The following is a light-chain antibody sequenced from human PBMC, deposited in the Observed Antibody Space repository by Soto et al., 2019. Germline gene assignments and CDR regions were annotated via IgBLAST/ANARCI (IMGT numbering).Light chain of an antibody. Sequence: EIVLTQSPGTLSLSPGERATLSCRASQRVTSSFLAWYQQKPGQAPRLLIYGASSRATGIPDRFSGSGSGTDFTLTIIRLEPEDFTVYYCQQYHNSPSAFGQGTKVEIK. CDR2: GAS. V-gene: IGKV3-20*01. CDR1: QRVTSSF. J-gene: IGKJ1*01. CDR3: QQYHNSPSA.